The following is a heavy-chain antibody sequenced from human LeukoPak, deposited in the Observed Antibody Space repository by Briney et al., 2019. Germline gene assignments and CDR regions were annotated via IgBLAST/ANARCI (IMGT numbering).Heavy chain of an antibody. CDR3: ARGRIQLWLLDY. Sequence: GGSLRLSCAASGFTFSSYWMSWVRQAPGKGLEWVSSISSSSSYIYYADSVKGRFTISRDNAKNSLYLQMNSLRAEDTAVYYCARGRIQLWLLDYWGQGTLVTVSS. J-gene: IGHJ4*02. CDR1: GFTFSSYW. D-gene: IGHD5-18*01. V-gene: IGHV3-21*01. CDR2: ISSSSSYI.